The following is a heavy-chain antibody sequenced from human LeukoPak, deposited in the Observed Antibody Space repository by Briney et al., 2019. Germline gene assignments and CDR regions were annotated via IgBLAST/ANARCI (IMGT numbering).Heavy chain of an antibody. CDR2: ISYDGSNK. CDR3: ARSTGYSSSFDY. D-gene: IGHD6-13*01. V-gene: IGHV3-30*01. Sequence: GGSLRLSCAASGFTLSSYAMHWVRQAPGKGLEWVAVISYDGSNKYYADSVKGRFTISRDNSKNTLYLQMNSLRAEDTAVYYCARSTGYSSSFDYWGQGTLVTVSS. J-gene: IGHJ4*02. CDR1: GFTLSSYA.